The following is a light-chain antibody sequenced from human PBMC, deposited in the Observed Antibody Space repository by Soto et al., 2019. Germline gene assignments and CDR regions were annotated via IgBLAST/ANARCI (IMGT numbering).Light chain of an antibody. J-gene: IGLJ1*01. CDR2: DVS. CDR3: SSYTTSNTRQIV. CDR1: SSDIGRYNL. V-gene: IGLV2-14*02. Sequence: QSALTQPASVSGSPGQSITISCTGTSSDIGRYNLGSWYQQHPGKAPKLLIYDVSNRPSGVSNRFSGSKSGNTASLTISGLQPEDEADYYCSSYTTSNTRQIVFGTGTKVTVL.